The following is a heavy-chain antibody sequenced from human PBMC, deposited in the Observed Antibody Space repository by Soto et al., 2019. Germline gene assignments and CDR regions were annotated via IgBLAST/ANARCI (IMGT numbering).Heavy chain of an antibody. Sequence: GGSLRLSCAASGFTFSRYSMSWLRQAPGKGLEWVASISSSTSYVYYADSLKGRFSTSRDNAKNILYLERYALRTEDTAVYYCARDPSEGRVGNWFESWGQGTLVTVS. J-gene: IGHJ5*01. CDR1: GFTFSRYS. CDR3: ARDPSEGRVGNWFES. V-gene: IGHV3-21*01. D-gene: IGHD2-2*01. CDR2: ISSSTSYV.